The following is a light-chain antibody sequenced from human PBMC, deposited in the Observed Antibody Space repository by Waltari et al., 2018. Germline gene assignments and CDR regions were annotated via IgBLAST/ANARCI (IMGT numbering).Light chain of an antibody. J-gene: IGLJ2*01. CDR1: ALSKQY. V-gene: IGLV3-25*03. CDR3: QSADSSGSNVV. Sequence: SYELTQPPSVSVSPGQTARITCSSDALSKQYAYWYQQKPGQAPLLVIYKDTDRPSGIPERFSGSSSGTTGTLIISGVQAEDEADYYCQSADSSGSNVVFGGGTKLTVL. CDR2: KDT.